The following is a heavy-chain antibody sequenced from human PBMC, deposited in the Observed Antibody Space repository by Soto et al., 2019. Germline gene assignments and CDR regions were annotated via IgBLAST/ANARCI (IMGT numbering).Heavy chain of an antibody. J-gene: IGHJ4*02. CDR3: ARDAGIAARQGFDY. Sequence: QVQLVESGGGLVQPGRSLRLSCAASGFTFSSYGMHWVRQAPCKGLEWVAVIWYDGSNKYYADSVKGRFTISRDNSKNTLYLQMNSLRAEDTAVYYCARDAGIAARQGFDYWGQGTLVTVSS. CDR2: IWYDGSNK. V-gene: IGHV3-33*01. CDR1: GFTFSSYG. D-gene: IGHD6-6*01.